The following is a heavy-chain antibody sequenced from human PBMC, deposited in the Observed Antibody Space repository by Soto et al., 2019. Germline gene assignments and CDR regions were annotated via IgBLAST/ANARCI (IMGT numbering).Heavy chain of an antibody. CDR3: ARSGIAVAVTYFDY. V-gene: IGHV3-53*04. CDR1: GFTVSSNY. Sequence: PGGSLRLSCAASGFTVSSNYMSWVRQAPGKGLEWVSVIYSGGSTYYADSVKGRFTISRHDSKNTLYLQMNSLRAEDTAVYYCARSGIAVAVTYFDYWGQGTLVTVSS. CDR2: IYSGGST. D-gene: IGHD6-19*01. J-gene: IGHJ4*02.